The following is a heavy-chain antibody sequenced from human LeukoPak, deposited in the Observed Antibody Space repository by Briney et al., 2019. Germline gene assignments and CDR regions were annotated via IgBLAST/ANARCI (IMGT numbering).Heavy chain of an antibody. Sequence: PSETLSLTCTVSAGSIRNNYWSWIRQPPGKGLEWIGYIYYSGSTNYNPSLKSRVTISVDTSKDQFSLKLSSVTAADTAVYYCARGPSSYVFDYWGQGTLVTVSS. CDR3: ARGPSSYVFDY. CDR2: IYYSGST. V-gene: IGHV4-59*12. D-gene: IGHD3-16*01. J-gene: IGHJ4*02. CDR1: AGSIRNNY.